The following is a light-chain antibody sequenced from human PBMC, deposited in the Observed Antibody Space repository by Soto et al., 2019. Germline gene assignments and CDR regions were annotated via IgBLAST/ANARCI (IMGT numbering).Light chain of an antibody. CDR3: QQRSNWPPIT. CDR1: QSISRY. V-gene: IGKV3-11*01. J-gene: IGKJ5*01. CDR2: DAS. Sequence: ETVLTQSPAILSLSPGERATLFCRASQSISRYLAWYQQKPGQAPRLLIYDASNRATGTPARFSGSGSGTDFTLTIRSLEPEDFAVYYCQQRSNWPPITFGQGTRREIK.